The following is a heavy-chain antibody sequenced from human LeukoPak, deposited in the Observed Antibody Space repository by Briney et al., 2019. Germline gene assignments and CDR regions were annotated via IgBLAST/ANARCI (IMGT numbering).Heavy chain of an antibody. CDR3: ARNGGNSDFDY. V-gene: IGHV4-4*02. D-gene: IGHD4-23*01. CDR1: GDSISSSNW. J-gene: IGHJ4*02. CDR2: VYHSGNT. Sequence: SETLSLTCAVSGDSISSSNWWTWVRQPPGKGLEWIGEVYHSGNTNYNPSLKSRVTMSVDKSKNQFSLNLNSVTAADTAVYYCARNGGNSDFDYWGQGTLVTVSS.